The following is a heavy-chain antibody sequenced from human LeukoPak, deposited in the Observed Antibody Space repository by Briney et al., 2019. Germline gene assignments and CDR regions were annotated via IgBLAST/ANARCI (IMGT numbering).Heavy chain of an antibody. V-gene: IGHV3-21*01. D-gene: IGHD3-10*01. CDR2: ITASSTAI. CDR3: ARIRFGESYAPKSYYYYYMDV. J-gene: IGHJ6*03. CDR1: GFTFNTYT. Sequence: GGSLRLSCAASGFTFNTYTMNWVRQAPGKGLEWVSSITASSTAIYSADSVKGRFTISRDNAKNSLYLQMNRLRVEDTAVYYCARIRFGESYAPKSYYYYYMDVWGIGTTVTISS.